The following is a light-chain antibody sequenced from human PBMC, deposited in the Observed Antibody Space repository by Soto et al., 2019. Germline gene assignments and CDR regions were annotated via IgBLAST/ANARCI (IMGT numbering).Light chain of an antibody. V-gene: IGKV3-15*01. CDR3: QQYNSWPPIT. J-gene: IGKJ5*01. CDR2: GGS. Sequence: ERATLSCQANESISSEYLAWYQQRPGQAPRLLIYGGSIRATDVPARFSGSGSGTEFSLTISSLQSEDFAVFYCQQYNSWPPITFGQGGRPE. CDR1: ESISSEY.